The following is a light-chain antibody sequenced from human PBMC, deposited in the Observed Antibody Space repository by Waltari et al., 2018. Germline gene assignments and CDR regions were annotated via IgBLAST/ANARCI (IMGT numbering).Light chain of an antibody. CDR2: GAS. CDR3: QHYRSSPPP. CDR1: QSVSSGY. Sequence: EIVLTQSPGTLSLSPGERATLSCRASQSVSSGYLAWYQQEPGQAPRLLIYGASNRAAGIPDRVSGGGSGTDFTLTISRLEPEDFAVYYCQHYRSSPPPFGQGTNVEIK. V-gene: IGKV3-20*01. J-gene: IGKJ1*01.